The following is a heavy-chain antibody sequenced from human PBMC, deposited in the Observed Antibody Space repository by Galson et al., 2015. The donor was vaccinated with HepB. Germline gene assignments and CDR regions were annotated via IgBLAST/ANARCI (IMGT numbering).Heavy chain of an antibody. J-gene: IGHJ4*02. CDR1: GGTFSSYT. CDR3: VRVVGDYGKYIDYFDL. V-gene: IGHV1-69*02. Sequence: SVKVSCKASGGTFSSYTINWVRQAPGQGLEWMGRIIPFIGIANYAQKFQGRVTITADKSTSTVYMELSSLRSEDTAVYYCVRVVGDYGKYIDYFDLWGQGTLVTVSS. CDR2: IIPFIGIA. D-gene: IGHD4-11*01.